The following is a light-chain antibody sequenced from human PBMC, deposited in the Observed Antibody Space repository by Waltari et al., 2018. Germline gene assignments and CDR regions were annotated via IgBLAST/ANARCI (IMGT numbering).Light chain of an antibody. CDR1: QSVGSN. CDR3: QQCNSWPLWT. CDR2: DAS. V-gene: IGKV3-15*01. J-gene: IGKJ1*01. Sequence: EIVMTQSPGTLSVSPGESATLSCRAGQSVGSNLAWYQQKPGQAPRLLIYDASNRATGIPARFSGSGSGTEFTLTISSLQSEDFAIYYCQQCNSWPLWTFGPGTKVEIK.